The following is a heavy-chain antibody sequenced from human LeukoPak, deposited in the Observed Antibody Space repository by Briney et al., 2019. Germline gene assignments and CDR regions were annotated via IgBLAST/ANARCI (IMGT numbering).Heavy chain of an antibody. CDR2: LSGSGITT. CDR1: GFTFSGYW. V-gene: IGHV3-23*01. D-gene: IGHD6-19*01. Sequence: PGGSLRLSCAASGFTFSGYWMSWVRQAPGKGLEWVSTLSGSGITTYYADSVKGRFTISRDNSKNTLYLQMNSLRAEDTAVYYCAKGIYSSGWSYFDYWGHGTLITVSS. J-gene: IGHJ4*01. CDR3: AKGIYSSGWSYFDY.